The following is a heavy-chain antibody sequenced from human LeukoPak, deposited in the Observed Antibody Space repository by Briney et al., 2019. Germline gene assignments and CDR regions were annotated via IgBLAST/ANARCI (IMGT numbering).Heavy chain of an antibody. CDR3: ARDLGAAADYYYYYGMDV. J-gene: IGHJ6*02. D-gene: IGHD6-13*01. CDR1: GGTFSSYT. V-gene: IGHV1-69*04. Sequence: SVKVSCKASGGTFSSYTICWVRQAPGQGLEWMGRIIPILGIANYAQKFQGRVTITADKSTSTAYMELSSLRSEDTAVYYCARDLGAAADYYYYYGMDVWGQGTTVTVSS. CDR2: IIPILGIA.